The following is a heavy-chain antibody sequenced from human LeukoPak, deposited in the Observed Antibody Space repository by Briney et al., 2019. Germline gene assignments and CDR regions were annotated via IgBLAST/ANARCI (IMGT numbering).Heavy chain of an antibody. J-gene: IGHJ4*02. CDR2: INPNSGGT. D-gene: IGHD3-16*01. CDR3: ARAGREWGMNFDY. CDR1: GYTFTDYY. V-gene: IGHV1-2*02. Sequence: ASVKVSCKTSGYTFTDYYIHWVRQAPGQGLEWMGWINPNSGGTNYAQKFQGRVTVTRDTSTSTAYMELSSLRSEDTAVYYCARAGREWGMNFDYWGQGTLVTVSS.